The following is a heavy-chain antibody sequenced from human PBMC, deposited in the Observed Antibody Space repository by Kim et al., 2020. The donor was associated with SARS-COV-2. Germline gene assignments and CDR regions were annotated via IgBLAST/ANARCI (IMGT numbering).Heavy chain of an antibody. Sequence: GESLKISCKGSEYNFANYWIGWVRQMPGKGLDWMGMIYPGDSDSRYSPSFQGQVTISADKSTTTAYLQWSSLKASDTAMYFCARSTGPYDYYFDHWGPGT. V-gene: IGHV5-51*01. D-gene: IGHD3-16*01. CDR3: ARSTGPYDYYFDH. CDR1: EYNFANYW. CDR2: IYPGDSDS. J-gene: IGHJ4*02.